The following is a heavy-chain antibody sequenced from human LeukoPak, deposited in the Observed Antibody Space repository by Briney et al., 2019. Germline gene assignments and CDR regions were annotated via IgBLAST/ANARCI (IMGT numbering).Heavy chain of an antibody. CDR3: ARSGRDSSGWYTPDYYYYYMDV. V-gene: IGHV4-34*01. Sequence: SETLSLTCAVYGGSFSGYYWSWIRQPPGKGLEWIGEINHSGSTNYNPSLKSRVTISVDTSKNQFSLKLSSVTAADTAVYYCARSGRDSSGWYTPDYYYYYMDVWGKGTTVTVSS. CDR1: GGSFSGYY. J-gene: IGHJ6*03. CDR2: INHSGST. D-gene: IGHD6-19*01.